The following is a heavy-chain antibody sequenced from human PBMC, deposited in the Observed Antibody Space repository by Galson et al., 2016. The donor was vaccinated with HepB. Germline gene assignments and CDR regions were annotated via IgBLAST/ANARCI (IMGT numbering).Heavy chain of an antibody. CDR2: ISTGGTNI. V-gene: IGHV3-48*04. CDR3: ATDPYCGGADNAPRYSDR. Sequence: SLRLSCAASGFTFSLYSMYWVRQAPGKGLDWVSYISTGGTNIYYADSVKGRFTISRDNAKNLLYLQMNSLRVEDTAVYYCATDPYCGGADNAPRYSDRWGGCPLVSVSA. CDR1: GFTFSLYS. D-gene: IGHD2-21*01. J-gene: IGHJ2*01.